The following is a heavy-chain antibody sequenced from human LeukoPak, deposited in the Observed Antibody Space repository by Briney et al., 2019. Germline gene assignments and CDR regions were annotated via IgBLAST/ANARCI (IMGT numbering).Heavy chain of an antibody. J-gene: IGHJ4*02. CDR2: ISFDGSNK. CDR3: AKSPNRGYSYGFDY. Sequence: PGRSLRLSCAASGFTFSSYGMHWVRQAPGKGLEWVAVISFDGSNKYFADSVKGRFTISRDNSKNTLYLQMNSLRTEDTSVYYCAKSPNRGYSYGFDYWGQGTLVTVSS. D-gene: IGHD5-18*01. CDR1: GFTFSSYG. V-gene: IGHV3-30*18.